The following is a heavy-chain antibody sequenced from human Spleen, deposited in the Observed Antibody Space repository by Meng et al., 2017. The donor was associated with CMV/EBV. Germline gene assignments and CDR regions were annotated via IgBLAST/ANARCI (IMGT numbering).Heavy chain of an antibody. D-gene: IGHD2-21*01. CDR1: GFTFSSYA. CDR3: ARDREIVVVIGASLY. Sequence: GASLKISCAASGFTFSSYAMHWVRQAPGKGLEWVAVISYDGSNKYYADSVKGRFTISRDNSKNTLYLQMNSLRAEDTAVYYCARDREIVVVIGASLYWGQGTLVTVSS. CDR2: ISYDGSNK. V-gene: IGHV3-30-3*01. J-gene: IGHJ4*02.